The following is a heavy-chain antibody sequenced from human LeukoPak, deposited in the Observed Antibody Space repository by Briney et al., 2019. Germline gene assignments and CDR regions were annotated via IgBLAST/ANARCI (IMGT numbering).Heavy chain of an antibody. Sequence: GGSLKLSCAASGFTFSGSVMHWVRQPSGKGLEWVGRIRSKTNNDATAYAASVKGRFTIYRDDSKNVAYLQMNSLKIEDTAVYFCTRRAYCGDDCYPGLDYWGQGTLVTVSS. CDR2: IRSKTNNDAT. D-gene: IGHD2-21*02. CDR1: GFTFSGSV. V-gene: IGHV3-73*01. CDR3: TRRAYCGDDCYPGLDY. J-gene: IGHJ4*02.